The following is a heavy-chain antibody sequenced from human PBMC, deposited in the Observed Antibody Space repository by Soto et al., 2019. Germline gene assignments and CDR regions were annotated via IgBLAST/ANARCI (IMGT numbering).Heavy chain of an antibody. Sequence: VQLLESGGGSLQPGGSLRLSCAASGFSVGIYAMSWVRQAPGKGLEWVSAISANGGSTYYADSVKGRFTISRDNSMNTLYLEMNSLRAEDTALYYCAKDQEGYSYGFGRERMAVWGQGTTVPVS. D-gene: IGHD5-18*01. CDR2: ISANGGST. CDR1: GFSVGIYA. V-gene: IGHV3-23*01. CDR3: AKDQEGYSYGFGRERMAV. J-gene: IGHJ6*02.